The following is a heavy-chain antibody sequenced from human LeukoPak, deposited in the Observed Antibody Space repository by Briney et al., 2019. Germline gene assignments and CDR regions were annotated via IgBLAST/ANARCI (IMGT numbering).Heavy chain of an antibody. CDR3: ARDRGGTMVRGVIITENPYYYYGMDV. CDR1: GXSISSYY. CDR2: IYYSGST. D-gene: IGHD3-10*01. J-gene: IGHJ6*02. Sequence: SETLSLTCTVSGXSISSYYWSWIRQPPGKGLEWIGYIYYSGSTNYNPSLKSRVTISVDTSKNQFSLKLSSVTAADTAVYYCARDRGGTMVRGVIITENPYYYYGMDVWGQGTTVTVSS. V-gene: IGHV4-59*01.